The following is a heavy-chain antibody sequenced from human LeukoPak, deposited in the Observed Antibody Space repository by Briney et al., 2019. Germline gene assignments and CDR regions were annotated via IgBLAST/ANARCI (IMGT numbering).Heavy chain of an antibody. V-gene: IGHV3-21*01. CDR3: ARDHRTCGAFDI. J-gene: IGHJ3*02. CDR2: ISSSSSYI. Sequence: GGSLRLSCAASGFTFSSYSMNWVRQAPGKGLEWVSSISSSSSYIYYADSVKGRFTISRDNAKNSLYLQMNSLRAEDTAVYYCARDHRTCGAFDIWGQGTMVTVSS. CDR1: GFTFSSYS.